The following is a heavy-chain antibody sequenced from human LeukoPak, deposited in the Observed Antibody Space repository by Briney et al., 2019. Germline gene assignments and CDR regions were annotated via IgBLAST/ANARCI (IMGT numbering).Heavy chain of an antibody. CDR3: AKEDGDSSGWYDGAKYFQH. Sequence: PGGSLRLSYAASACTFSSYAVSWVRQAPGKGLEWVSAISGSGGSTYYADSVKCRFTISRDNSKNTLYLQMNSLRAEDTAVYYCAKEDGDSSGWYDGAKYFQHWGQGALVTVSS. CDR1: ACTFSSYA. V-gene: IGHV3-23*01. CDR2: ISGSGGST. D-gene: IGHD6-19*01. J-gene: IGHJ1*01.